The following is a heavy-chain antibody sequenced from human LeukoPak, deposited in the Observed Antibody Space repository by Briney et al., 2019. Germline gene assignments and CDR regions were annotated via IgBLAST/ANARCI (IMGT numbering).Heavy chain of an antibody. CDR3: ARDYCSSTSCLFDY. D-gene: IGHD2-2*01. V-gene: IGHV1-2*02. CDR2: IIPIFGTA. J-gene: IGHJ4*02. CDR1: GYTFTGYH. Sequence: ASVKVSCKASGYTFTGYHMHWVRQAPGQGLEWMGGIIPIFGTANYAQKFQGRVTMTRDTSISTAYMELSRLRSDDTAVYYCARDYCSSTSCLFDYWGQGTLVTVSS.